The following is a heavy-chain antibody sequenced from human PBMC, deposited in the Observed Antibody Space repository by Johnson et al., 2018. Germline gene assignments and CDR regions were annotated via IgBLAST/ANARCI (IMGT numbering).Heavy chain of an antibody. Sequence: VQLVQSGGGLVQPGGSLRLSCAASGFPFNTYWIHWVRHAPGKGLVWVSRINSDGSDTIYADSVKGQFTVSRDNAKSTLYLQMNSLRAEEPDVFYCAIGGMHHGFDIWRQGTMVTVSS. CDR2: INSDGSDT. D-gene: IGHD3-16*01. V-gene: IGHV3-74*02. J-gene: IGHJ3*02. CDR1: GFPFNTYW. CDR3: AIGGMHHGFDI.